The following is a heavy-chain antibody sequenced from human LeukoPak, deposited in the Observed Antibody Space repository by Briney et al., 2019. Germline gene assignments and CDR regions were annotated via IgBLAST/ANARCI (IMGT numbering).Heavy chain of an antibody. CDR3: ARGEAAAGIPYYYYMDV. Sequence: VASVKVSCKASGGTFSSYAISWVRQAPGQGLEWMGGIIPIFGTANYAQKFQGRVTITTDESTSTAYMELSSLRSEDTAVYYCARGEAAAGIPYYYYMDVWGKGTTVTVSS. CDR2: IIPIFGTA. J-gene: IGHJ6*03. V-gene: IGHV1-69*05. D-gene: IGHD6-13*01. CDR1: GGTFSSYA.